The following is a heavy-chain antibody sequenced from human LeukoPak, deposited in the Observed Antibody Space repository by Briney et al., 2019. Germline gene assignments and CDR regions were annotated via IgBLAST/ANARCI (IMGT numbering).Heavy chain of an antibody. CDR1: GFTFNIYA. J-gene: IGHJ4*02. V-gene: IGHV3-23*01. CDR2: ISGADPGT. CDR3: AKGQAGSCSGSRCYHSDF. Sequence: GGSLRLSCAASGFTFNIYAMTWVRQAPEKGLECISAISGADPGTFYADSVKGRFTISRDNSRNTLYLQMNSLRAEDSAVYYCAKGQAGSCSGSRCYHSDFWGQESLVTVSS. D-gene: IGHD2-2*01.